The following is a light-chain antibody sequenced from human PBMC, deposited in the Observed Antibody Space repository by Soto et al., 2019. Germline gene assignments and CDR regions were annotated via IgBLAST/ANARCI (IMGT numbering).Light chain of an antibody. Sequence: DLVMTQSPDSLAVSLGERATINCKSSQSVLSSANHQNHLAWYQQKPGQPPRLLIYWASTRESGVPDRFSGGGSGTDFTLTISSLQAEDVAVYYCQQYYTTPLTFGGGTKVEI. CDR1: QSVLSSANHQNH. CDR2: WAS. V-gene: IGKV4-1*01. CDR3: QQYYTTPLT. J-gene: IGKJ4*01.